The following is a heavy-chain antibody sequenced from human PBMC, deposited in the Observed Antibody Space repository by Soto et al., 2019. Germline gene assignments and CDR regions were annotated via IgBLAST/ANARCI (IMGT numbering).Heavy chain of an antibody. J-gene: IGHJ4*02. D-gene: IGHD6-19*01. Sequence: LRLSCAASGFTLSSYAIHWVRQAPGKGLEWVTVISKGGSNLYFADSVKGRFTISRDNSKNTLYLQMNRLRSEDTAVYYCAREVEYTSAFGISSSFDYWGQGTLVTVSS. CDR1: GFTLSSYA. CDR3: AREVEYTSAFGISSSFDY. V-gene: IGHV3-30-3*01. CDR2: ISKGGSNL.